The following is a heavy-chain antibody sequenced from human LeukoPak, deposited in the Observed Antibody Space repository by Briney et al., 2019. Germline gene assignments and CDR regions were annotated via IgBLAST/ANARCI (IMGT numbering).Heavy chain of an antibody. CDR1: GGSISSYY. V-gene: IGHV4-59*01. CDR2: ISYSGST. D-gene: IGHD2-21*01. J-gene: IGHJ4*02. CDR3: ARSTSTMIAYVY. Sequence: SETLSLTCTVSGGSISSYYWSWIRHPPGKGLEWIGYISYSGSTNYNPSLKSRVTISVDTSKSQFSLKLASVTAADTAVYYCARSTSTMIAYVYWGQGTLVTVSS.